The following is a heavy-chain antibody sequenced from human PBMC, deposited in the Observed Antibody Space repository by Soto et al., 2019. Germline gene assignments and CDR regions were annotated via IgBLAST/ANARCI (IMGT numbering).Heavy chain of an antibody. CDR3: ARADGDQYCGGDCYVPYMDV. V-gene: IGHV1-8*01. CDR2: MNPNSGNT. CDR1: GYTFTSYD. Sequence: ASVKVSCKASGYTFTSYDINWVRQATGQGLEWMGWMNPNSGNTGYAQKFQGRVTMTRNTSISTAYMELSSLRSEDTAVYYCARADGDQYCGGDCYVPYMDVWGKGTTVNVSS. J-gene: IGHJ6*03. D-gene: IGHD2-21*01.